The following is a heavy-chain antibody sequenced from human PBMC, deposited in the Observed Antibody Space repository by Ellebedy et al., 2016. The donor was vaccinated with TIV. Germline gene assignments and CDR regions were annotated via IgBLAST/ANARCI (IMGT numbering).Heavy chain of an antibody. D-gene: IGHD5-18*01. CDR1: GFTFSAYW. J-gene: IGHJ4*02. CDR3: ARDKSSGSTYGSHFDY. Sequence: GKSLKISXAASGFTFSAYWMSWVRQAPGKGLEWVATIKQDGSEKYFVDSVKGRFTISRDNAKNSLCLQMNSLRAEDTVVYYCARDKSSGSTYGSHFDYWGQGTLVTVSS. CDR2: IKQDGSEK. V-gene: IGHV3-7*01.